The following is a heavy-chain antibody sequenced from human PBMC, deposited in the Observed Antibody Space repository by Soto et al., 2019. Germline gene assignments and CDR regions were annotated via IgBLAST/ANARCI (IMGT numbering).Heavy chain of an antibody. D-gene: IGHD3-16*02. J-gene: IGHJ4*02. CDR1: GESFSAYY. V-gene: IGHV4-34*01. CDR3: ARSVRLGDLSLRY. CDR2: INHSGST. Sequence: SETLSLTCAVYGESFSAYYWTWIRQPPGKGLEWIGEINHSGSTKYNPSLRSRVTVSVDTSKHQFSLKLSSVTVADTAVYYCARSVRLGDLSLRYWGQGTLVTVSS.